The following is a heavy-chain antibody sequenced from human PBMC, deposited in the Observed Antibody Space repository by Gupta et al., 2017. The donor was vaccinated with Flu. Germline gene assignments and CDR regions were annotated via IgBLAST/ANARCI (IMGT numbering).Heavy chain of an antibody. V-gene: IGHV4-34*01. CDR1: YF. Sequence: YFWSWIRQPPGKGPEWIGEINHSGGTNTNYNPSLKGRVSISLDTSKSQFFLELNSVTAADTAVYYCARVGLATFGSNWFDPWGQGTLVTVSS. D-gene: IGHD1-26*01. J-gene: IGHJ5*02. CDR2: INHSGGT. CDR3: ARVGLATFGSNWFDP.